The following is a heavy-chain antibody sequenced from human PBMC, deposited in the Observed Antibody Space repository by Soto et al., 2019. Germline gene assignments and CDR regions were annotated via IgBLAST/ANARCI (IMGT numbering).Heavy chain of an antibody. CDR3: TRDREFDWVLSPNDAFDI. Sequence: GGSLRLSCTASGFTFGDYAMSWFRQAPGKGLEWLGFLRSKAYGGTTEYAATVKGRFTISRDDSKSIAYLQMNSLKTEDTAVYYCTRDREFDWVLSPNDAFDIGGQGTMVTVSS. CDR1: GFTFGDYA. J-gene: IGHJ3*02. CDR2: LRSKAYGGTT. V-gene: IGHV3-49*03. D-gene: IGHD3-9*01.